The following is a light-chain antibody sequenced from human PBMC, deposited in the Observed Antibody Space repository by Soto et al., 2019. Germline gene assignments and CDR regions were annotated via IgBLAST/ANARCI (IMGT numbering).Light chain of an antibody. CDR2: KAT. V-gene: IGKV1-5*03. CDR1: QSVNSW. CDR3: QQYNNYSGT. Sequence: DIQMTQSPSTLSASVGDRVTITCRASQSVNSWLAWYQQKPGKAPKLLIYKATNLENGVPSRFSGSGSGTEFTLTTSGLQPDDFASYYCQQYNNYSGTFGQGTKVEIK. J-gene: IGKJ1*01.